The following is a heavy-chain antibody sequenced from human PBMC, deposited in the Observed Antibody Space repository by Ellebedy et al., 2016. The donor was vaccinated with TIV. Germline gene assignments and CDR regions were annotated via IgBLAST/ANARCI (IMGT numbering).Heavy chain of an antibody. D-gene: IGHD3-9*01. Sequence: GESLKISCAASGFSFSTYGMHWVRQAPGQGLAWVAVIWYDGFNKDYADSVKGRFTISRDNSKSTLYLEMKSLRVEDTAVYYCAREQSPYYEILTGSFDYWGQGALVTVSS. CDR1: GFSFSTYG. CDR3: AREQSPYYEILTGSFDY. J-gene: IGHJ4*02. CDR2: IWYDGFNK. V-gene: IGHV3-33*01.